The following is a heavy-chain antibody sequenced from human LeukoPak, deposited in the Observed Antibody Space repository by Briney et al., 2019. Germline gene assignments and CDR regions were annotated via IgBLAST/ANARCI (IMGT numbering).Heavy chain of an antibody. D-gene: IGHD4/OR15-4a*01. V-gene: IGHV3-48*03. CDR2: IGNTGRTI. CDR1: GFTFSSYE. CDR3: VRGDRCFFDF. J-gene: IGHJ4*02. Sequence: PGGSLRLSCAASGFTFSSYEMNWVRQAPGRGLEWVSYIGNTGRTIYYADSVQGRFTISRDNAKNSLYLQMSSLRAEDTAIYYCVRGDRCFFDFWGQGTLVTVSS.